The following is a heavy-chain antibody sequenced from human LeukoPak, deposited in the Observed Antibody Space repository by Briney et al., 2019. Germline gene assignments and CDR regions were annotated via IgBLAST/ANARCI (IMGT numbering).Heavy chain of an antibody. V-gene: IGHV3-21*05. J-gene: IGHJ3*02. Sequence: GGSLRLSCAASGFTFSSYEMNWVRQVPGKGLEWVSYISSSSSYIYYADSVKGRFTISRDNAKNSLYLQMNSLRAEDTAVYYCASWGFGVNAFDIWGQGTMVTVSS. CDR1: GFTFSSYE. CDR3: ASWGFGVNAFDI. D-gene: IGHD3-10*01. CDR2: ISSSSSYI.